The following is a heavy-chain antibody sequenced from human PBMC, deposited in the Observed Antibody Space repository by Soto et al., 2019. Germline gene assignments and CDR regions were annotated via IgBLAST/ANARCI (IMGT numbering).Heavy chain of an antibody. CDR2: IDPSDSQT. V-gene: IGHV5-10-1*01. CDR1: GYIFAGYW. D-gene: IGHD3-22*01. J-gene: IGHJ4*02. Sequence: LKISCKESGYIFAGYWITWVRQKPGKGLEWMGRIDPSDSQTYYSPSFRGHVTISVTKSITTVFLQWSSLRASDTAMYYCARQIYDSDTGPNFQYYFDSWGQGTPVTVSS. CDR3: ARQIYDSDTGPNFQYYFDS.